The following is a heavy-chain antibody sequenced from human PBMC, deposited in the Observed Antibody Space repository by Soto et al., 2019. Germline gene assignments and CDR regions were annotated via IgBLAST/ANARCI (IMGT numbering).Heavy chain of an antibody. D-gene: IGHD2-21*02. CDR2: IYWEDDK. J-gene: IGHJ6*02. V-gene: IGHV2-5*02. CDR1: GFSFSSIGEG. CDR3: VQSRCGGDCLQSYSSHSYYGLDV. Sequence: QITLKESGPTLVKPTQTLTLTCTFPGFSFSSIGEGVGWILQPPGKALEWLALIYWEDDKRYSPSLKSRLTITKDTSKNQVVLTMTNMDPVDTATYYCVQSRCGGDCLQSYSSHSYYGLDVWGQGTTVTVSS.